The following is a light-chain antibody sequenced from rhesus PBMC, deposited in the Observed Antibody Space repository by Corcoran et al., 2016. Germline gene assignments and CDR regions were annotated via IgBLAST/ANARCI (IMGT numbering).Light chain of an antibody. CDR3: LLYYRDAYI. Sequence: QAVVTQEPSMTVSPGGTVTLTCGSSTGTVTSGNYPNWFQQKPGQVPRGLIYTTNSKHSWTPARFSGSLGGCKAALTLSGAQPEDESDYICLLYYRDAYIFGAGTRLTVL. CDR1: TGTVTSGNY. J-gene: IGLJ1*01. V-gene: IGLV7-76*01. CDR2: TTN.